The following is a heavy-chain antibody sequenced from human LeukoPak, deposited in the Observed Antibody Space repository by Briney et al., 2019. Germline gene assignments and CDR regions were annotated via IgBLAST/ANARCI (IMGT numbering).Heavy chain of an antibody. D-gene: IGHD1-26*01. J-gene: IGHJ4*02. CDR2: ISSSSSYI. Sequence: GGSLGLSCAASGFTFSSYSMNWVRQAPGKGLEWVSSISSSSSYIYYADSVKGRFTISRDNAKNSLYLQMNSLRAEDTAVYYCARDGMTAAEFDYWGQGTLVTVSS. CDR3: ARDGMTAAEFDY. CDR1: GFTFSSYS. V-gene: IGHV3-21*01.